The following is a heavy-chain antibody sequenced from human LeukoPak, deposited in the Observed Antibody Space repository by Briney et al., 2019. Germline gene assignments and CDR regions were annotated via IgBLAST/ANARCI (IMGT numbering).Heavy chain of an antibody. V-gene: IGHV4-59*01. D-gene: IGHD1-26*01. CDR2: IYENGRT. Sequence: SETLSLTCTVSGGSIGNFFWSWLRQSPGEGLEWIGFIYENGRTSYNPSLKSRVTISVDMSKNQFSLRLTSMTAADTAVYYCARDWELGHWGRGILVTVTS. J-gene: IGHJ4*02. CDR1: GGSIGNFF. CDR3: ARDWELGH.